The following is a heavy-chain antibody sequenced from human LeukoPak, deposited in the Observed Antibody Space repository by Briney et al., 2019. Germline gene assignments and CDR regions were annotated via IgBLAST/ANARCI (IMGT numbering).Heavy chain of an antibody. CDR2: ISGSGGST. Sequence: GGSLRLSCAASGFTFSSYAMSWVRQAPGKGLEWVSAISGSGGSTYYADSVKGRFTISRDNSKNTLYLQMNSLRAEDTAVYYCAKDRAPMVVYYYMDVWGKGTTVTVSS. V-gene: IGHV3-23*01. J-gene: IGHJ6*03. CDR1: GFTFSSYA. CDR3: AKDRAPMVVYYYMDV. D-gene: IGHD2-8*01.